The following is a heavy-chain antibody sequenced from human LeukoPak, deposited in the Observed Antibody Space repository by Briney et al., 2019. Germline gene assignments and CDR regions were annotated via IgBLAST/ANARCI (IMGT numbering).Heavy chain of an antibody. D-gene: IGHD3-10*01. CDR3: ARVDYYGSGSYCLDY. Sequence: ASVRVSCKASGYTFTGYYMHWVRQATGQGLEWMGWMNPNSGNTGYAQKFRGRVTMTRNTSISTAYMELSSLRSEDTAVYYCARVDYYGSGSYCLDYWGQGTLVTVSS. J-gene: IGHJ4*02. CDR1: GYTFTGYY. V-gene: IGHV1-8*02. CDR2: MNPNSGNT.